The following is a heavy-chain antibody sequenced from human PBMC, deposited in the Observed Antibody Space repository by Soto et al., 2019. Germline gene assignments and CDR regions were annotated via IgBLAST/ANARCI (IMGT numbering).Heavy chain of an antibody. CDR1: GYAFTTYG. CDR3: ARGRYGDY. V-gene: IGHV1-18*01. D-gene: IGHD1-1*01. CDR2: ISAHNGNT. J-gene: IGHJ4*02. Sequence: QVHLVQSGAEVKKPGASVKVSCKGSGYAFTTYGITWVRQAPGQGLVWMGWISAHNGNTNYAQKLQGRVTVTRDTSASTAYMELRSLRPDETAVYSCARGRYGDYWGQGALVTVSS.